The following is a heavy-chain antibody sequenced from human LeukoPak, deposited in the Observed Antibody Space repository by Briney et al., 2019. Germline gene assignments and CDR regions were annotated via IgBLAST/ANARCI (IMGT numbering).Heavy chain of an antibody. Sequence: GGSLRLSCRASGFIFRDYAMSWVRQAPGKGLEWVSAISGSGGSTYYADSVKGRFTISRDNSKNTLYLQMNSLRAEDTAVYYCAKGSVAVTLGLWFDPWGQGTLVTVSS. CDR1: GFIFRDYA. D-gene: IGHD6-19*01. V-gene: IGHV3-23*01. CDR2: ISGSGGST. J-gene: IGHJ5*02. CDR3: AKGSVAVTLGLWFDP.